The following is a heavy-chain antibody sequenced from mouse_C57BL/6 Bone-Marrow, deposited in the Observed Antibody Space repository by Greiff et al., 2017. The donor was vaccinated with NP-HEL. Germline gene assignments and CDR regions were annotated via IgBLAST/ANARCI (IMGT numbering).Heavy chain of an antibody. CDR3: VPYYGSSRYFDV. D-gene: IGHD1-1*01. J-gene: IGHJ1*03. V-gene: IGHV1-81*01. CDR1: GYTFTSYG. CDR2: IYPRSGNT. Sequence: VQLQQSGAELARPGASVKLSCKASGYTFTSYGISWVKQRTGQGLEWIGEIYPRSGNTYYNEKFKGKATLTADKSSSTAYMELRSLTSEDSAVYFCVPYYGSSRYFDVWGTGTTVTVSS.